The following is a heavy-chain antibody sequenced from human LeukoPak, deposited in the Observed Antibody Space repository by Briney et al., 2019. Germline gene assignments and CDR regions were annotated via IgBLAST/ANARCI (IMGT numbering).Heavy chain of an antibody. D-gene: IGHD6-19*01. V-gene: IGHV3-33*01. Sequence: GRSLRLSCAASGFTFSRYGMHWVRQAPGKGLEWVAVIWYDGSNKYYAESVKGRFTIPRDNSKNTLHLQMNSLRAEDTAVYYCARVGGAWFSDYWGQGTLVTVSS. CDR3: ARVGGAWFSDY. CDR1: GFTFSRYG. CDR2: IWYDGSNK. J-gene: IGHJ4*02.